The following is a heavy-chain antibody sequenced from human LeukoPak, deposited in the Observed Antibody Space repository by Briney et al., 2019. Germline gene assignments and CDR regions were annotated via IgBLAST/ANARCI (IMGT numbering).Heavy chain of an antibody. CDR1: GFTFSRYE. J-gene: IGHJ6*02. V-gene: IGHV3-48*03. Sequence: GGSLRLSCAASGFTFSRYEMNWVRQAPGKGLEWVSYISSSGSTIYYADSVKGRFTISRDNAKNSLYLQMNSLRAEDTAVYYCARSLRSYDFWSGYYDHYYYYYGMDVWGQGTTVTVSS. D-gene: IGHD3-3*01. CDR3: ARSLRSYDFWSGYYDHYYYYYGMDV. CDR2: ISSSGSTI.